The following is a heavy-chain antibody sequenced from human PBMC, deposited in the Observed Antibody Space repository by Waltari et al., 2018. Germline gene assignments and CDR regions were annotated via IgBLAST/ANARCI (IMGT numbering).Heavy chain of an antibody. D-gene: IGHD2-2*01. Sequence: QVQLVQSGAEVKKPGSSVKVSCTASVATFSSYVITWVRQAPGQGLEWMGGIIPVLGTTNYAQKFQGRVTISTDVSTTTAYIDLSRLRSDDTDVYYCARGWLEVGPFDYWGQGTLVTVSS. V-gene: IGHV1-69*05. CDR3: ARGWLEVGPFDY. CDR1: VATFSSYV. J-gene: IGHJ4*02. CDR2: IIPVLGTT.